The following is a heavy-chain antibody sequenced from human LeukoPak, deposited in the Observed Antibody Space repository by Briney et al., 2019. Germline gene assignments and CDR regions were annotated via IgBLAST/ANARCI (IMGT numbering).Heavy chain of an antibody. CDR3: ARYPITGKYMVRGVIVDNWFDP. J-gene: IGHJ5*02. CDR2: INPNSGGT. Sequence: ASVKVSCKASGYTFTTYYMHWMRQAPGQGPEWMGWINPNSGGTNYAQKLQGRVTMTTDTSTSTAYMELRSLRSDDTAVYYCARYPITGKYMVRGVIVDNWFDPWGQGTLVTVSS. V-gene: IGHV1-2*02. CDR1: GYTFTTYY. D-gene: IGHD3-10*01.